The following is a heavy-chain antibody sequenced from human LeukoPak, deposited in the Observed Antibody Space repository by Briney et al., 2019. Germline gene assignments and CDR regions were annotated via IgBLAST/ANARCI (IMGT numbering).Heavy chain of an antibody. J-gene: IGHJ5*02. D-gene: IGHD4-17*01. CDR3: ARSVYGDYNWIDP. CDR1: GFSFSNHG. V-gene: IGHV3-33*01. Sequence: GGSLRLSCAASGFSFSNHGMHWVRQAPGKGLEWVAVLWTDGSTRFYVASVKGRFTISRKNSKNMLFLQMNSLRVEDTAVYYCARSVYGDYNWIDPWGQGTLVTVSS. CDR2: LWTDGSTR.